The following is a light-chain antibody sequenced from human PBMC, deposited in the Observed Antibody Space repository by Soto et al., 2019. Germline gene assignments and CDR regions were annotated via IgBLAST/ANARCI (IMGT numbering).Light chain of an antibody. CDR2: EVS. J-gene: IGLJ1*01. CDR1: SSDVGRYNY. CDR3: NSYTSSTAYV. V-gene: IGLV2-14*01. Sequence: VLTQPASVSGSPGQSITISCTGASSDVGRYNYVSWYQLHPGKAPKLIIYEVSNRPSGVSNRFSGSKSGNTASLTISGLRAEDEADYYCNSYTSSTAYVFGTGTKVTVL.